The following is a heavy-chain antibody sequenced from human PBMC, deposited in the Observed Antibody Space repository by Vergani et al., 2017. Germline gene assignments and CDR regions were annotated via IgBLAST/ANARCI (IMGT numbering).Heavy chain of an antibody. CDR3: AKDLGTSSGGGWFDP. J-gene: IGHJ5*02. CDR1: GFTSAGYA. CDR2: ISWNSNSI. D-gene: IGHD6-6*01. Sequence: EVQLEESGGGLVLPGRSLSLSCVASGFTSAGYAMHWVRQAPGKGLEWVSGISWNSNSIGYADSVKGRFTISRDNAKNSLYLQMNSLRAEDTALYYCAKDLGTSSGGGWFDPWGQGILVTVSS. V-gene: IGHV3-9*02.